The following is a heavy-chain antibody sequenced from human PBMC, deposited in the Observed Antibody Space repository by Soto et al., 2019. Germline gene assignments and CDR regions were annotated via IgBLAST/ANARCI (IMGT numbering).Heavy chain of an antibody. V-gene: IGHV4-39*01. CDR1: GGSISSSSYY. D-gene: IGHD3-10*01. J-gene: IGHJ5*02. Sequence: SETLSLTCTVSGGSISSSSYYWGWIRQPPGKGLEWIGSIYYSGSTYYNPSLKSRVTISVDTSKNQFSLKLSSVTAADTAVYYCASGFGELFQYWFDPWGQGTLVTVSS. CDR2: IYYSGST. CDR3: ASGFGELFQYWFDP.